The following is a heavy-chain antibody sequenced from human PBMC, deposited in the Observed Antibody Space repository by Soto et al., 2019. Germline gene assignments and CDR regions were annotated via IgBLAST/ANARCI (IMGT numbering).Heavy chain of an antibody. CDR3: APAPSGLDV. Sequence: SCAASGFTFSSYEMNWVRQGPGKGLEWLAYISSRGSIKYYADSVKGRFTISRDNGKNSLYLQMNSLRAEDTAIYYCAPAPSGLDVWGQGTTVTVSS. J-gene: IGHJ6*02. CDR2: ISSRGSIK. D-gene: IGHD5-12*01. CDR1: GFTFSSYE. V-gene: IGHV3-48*03.